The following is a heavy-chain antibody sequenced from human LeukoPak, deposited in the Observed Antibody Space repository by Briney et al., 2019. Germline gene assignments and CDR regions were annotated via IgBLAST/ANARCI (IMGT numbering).Heavy chain of an antibody. CDR3: TRGGNLEN. Sequence: GGSLRLSCAASGFTLSRYWMSWVRQAPGKGLEWVANINEDGGERHYVDTVKGRFTISRDNAKNSLYLQMNSLRAEDTAVYYCTRGGNLENWGRGTLVTVSS. CDR2: INEDGGER. CDR1: GFTLSRYW. J-gene: IGHJ4*02. V-gene: IGHV3-7*01. D-gene: IGHD1-14*01.